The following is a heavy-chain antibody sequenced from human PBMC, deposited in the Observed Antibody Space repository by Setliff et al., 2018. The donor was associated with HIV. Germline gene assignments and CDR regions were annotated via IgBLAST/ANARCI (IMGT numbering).Heavy chain of an antibody. CDR1: GYTFTGYY. D-gene: IGHD3-16*01. V-gene: IGHV1-2*02. CDR2: INPNSGGT. Sequence: ASVKVSCKASGYTFTGYYMHWVRQAPGQGLEWMGWINPNSGGTNYAQKFQGRFTMTRDTSISTAYMELSSLRSEDTAVYYCARDATYDYVWGASSLVLDYWGQGTLVTVSS. CDR3: ARDATYDYVWGASSLVLDY. J-gene: IGHJ4*02.